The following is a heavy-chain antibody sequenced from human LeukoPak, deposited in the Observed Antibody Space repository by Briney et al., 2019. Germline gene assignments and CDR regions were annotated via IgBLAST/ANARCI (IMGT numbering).Heavy chain of an antibody. D-gene: IGHD2-2*01. V-gene: IGHV1-2*04. CDR1: GYTFTGYY. CDR3: ARDVAYCSSTSCSGSSYYYYGMDV. J-gene: IGHJ6*02. Sequence: ASVKVSCKASGYTFTGYYMHWVRQAPGQGLEWMGWISPNSGGTNYAQKFQGWVTMTRDTSISTAYMELSRLRSDNTAVYYCARDVAYCSSTSCSGSSYYYYGMDVWGQGTTVTVSS. CDR2: ISPNSGGT.